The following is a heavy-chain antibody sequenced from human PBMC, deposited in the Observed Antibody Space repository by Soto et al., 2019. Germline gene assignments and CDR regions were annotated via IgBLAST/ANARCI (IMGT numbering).Heavy chain of an antibody. D-gene: IGHD6-13*01. Sequence: PSETLSLTYAVSGGSTSSGGYSWSWIRQPPGKGLEWIGYIYHSGSTYYNPSLKSRVTISVDRSTNQFSLKLSSVTAADTAVYYCARILPGIAEGSMEVWGPGTTVTVSS. V-gene: IGHV4-30-2*01. CDR1: GGSTSSGGYS. J-gene: IGHJ6*02. CDR3: ARILPGIAEGSMEV. CDR2: IYHSGST.